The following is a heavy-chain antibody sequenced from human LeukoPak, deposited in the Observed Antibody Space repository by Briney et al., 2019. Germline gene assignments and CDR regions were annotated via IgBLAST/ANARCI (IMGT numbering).Heavy chain of an antibody. CDR2: ISRDGKRQ. CDR1: GFIFNNYD. J-gene: IGHJ4*02. D-gene: IGHD2-21*02. CDR3: ARDRLNRAYCGNDCYSAAFDY. Sequence: GGSLRLSCATSGFIFNNYDPHWVRQAPGKGLEWLATISRDGKRQFYTDSVKGRFTISRDDSRNTLYLQMNSLRPEDTAVYYCARDRLNRAYCGNDCYSAAFDYWGQGTLATVSS. V-gene: IGHV3-30*03.